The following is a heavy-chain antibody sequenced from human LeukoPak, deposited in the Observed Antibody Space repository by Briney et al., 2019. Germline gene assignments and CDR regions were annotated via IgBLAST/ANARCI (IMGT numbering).Heavy chain of an antibody. V-gene: IGHV3-23*01. D-gene: IGHD2-15*01. CDR3: AKDQALGRIAATGIDY. Sequence: GGSLRLSCAASGFTFSDYALGWVRQAPGRGLEWVATLSGSGAGTYYSDSVQGRFTISRDNSKNTLYLQMNSLRAEDTAVYYCAKDQALGRIAATGIDYWGQGTLVTVSS. J-gene: IGHJ4*02. CDR2: LSGSGAGT. CDR1: GFTFSDYA.